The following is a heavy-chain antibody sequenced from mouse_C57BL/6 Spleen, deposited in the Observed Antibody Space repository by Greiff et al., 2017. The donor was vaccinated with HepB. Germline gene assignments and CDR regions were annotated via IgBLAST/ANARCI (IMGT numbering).Heavy chain of an antibody. Sequence: VQLQQSGPELVKPGASVKISCKASGYAFSSSWMNWVKQRPGKGLEWIGRIYPGDGDTNYNGKFKGKATLTSDKSSSTAYMQLSSLTSEDSAVYCCASNLLPLYYFDYWGQGTTLTVSS. CDR3: ASNLLPLYYFDY. CDR2: IYPGDGDT. V-gene: IGHV1-82*01. D-gene: IGHD2-1*01. J-gene: IGHJ2*01. CDR1: GYAFSSSW.